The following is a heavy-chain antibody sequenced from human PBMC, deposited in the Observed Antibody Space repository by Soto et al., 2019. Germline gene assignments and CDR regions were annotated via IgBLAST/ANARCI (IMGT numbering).Heavy chain of an antibody. CDR2: ISARSGNT. D-gene: IGHD2-15*01. J-gene: IGHJ3*02. CDR3: ASDVDDAFDI. CDR1: GYTFSTYG. V-gene: IGHV1-18*01. Sequence: QVQLVQSGVEVKKPGASVKVSCKPAGYTFSTYGISWVRQAPGQGLEWVGWISARSGNTNYAQKFQGRVTMTRDTSTSTIYMDLRSLRSDDTAVYYCASDVDDAFDIWGQGTMVTVSS.